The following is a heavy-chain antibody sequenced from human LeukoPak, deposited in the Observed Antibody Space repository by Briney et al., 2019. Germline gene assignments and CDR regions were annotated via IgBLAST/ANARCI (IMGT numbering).Heavy chain of an antibody. CDR1: GGSFTNYA. D-gene: IGHD3-16*02. J-gene: IGHJ5*02. Sequence: SVKVSCKASGGSFTNYAISWVRQAPGQGLEWMGGIIPMFGTTNYAQNFQGRVTITADASTSTAYMELRSLRSDDTAVLHCARDLRVSFQYNRFDPWGQGTLVTVSS. V-gene: IGHV1-69*13. CDR3: ARDLRVSFQYNRFDP. CDR2: IIPMFGTT.